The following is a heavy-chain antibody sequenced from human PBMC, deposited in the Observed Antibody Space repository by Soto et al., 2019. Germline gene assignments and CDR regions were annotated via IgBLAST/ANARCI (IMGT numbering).Heavy chain of an antibody. CDR2: ISYDGSNK. V-gene: IGHV3-30*03. CDR1: GFTFSSYG. D-gene: IGHD3-16*01. CDR3: ARGALNPFDY. J-gene: IGHJ4*02. Sequence: GGSLRLSCAVSGFTFSSYGMHWVRQAPGEGLEWVAVISYDGSNKYYADSVKGRFTISRDNSKNTLYLQMNSLRAEDTAVYYCARGALNPFDYWGQGTLVTVSS.